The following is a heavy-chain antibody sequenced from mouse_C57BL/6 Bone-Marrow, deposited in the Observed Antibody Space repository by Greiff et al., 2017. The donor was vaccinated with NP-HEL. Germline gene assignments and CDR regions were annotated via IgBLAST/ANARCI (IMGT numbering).Heavy chain of an antibody. D-gene: IGHD4-1*01. J-gene: IGHJ2*01. Sequence: VQLQQPGAELVKPGASVKLSCKASGYTFTSYWMHWVKQRPGQGLEWIGMIHPNSGSTNYNEKFKSKATLTVDKSSSTAYMQLSSLTSEDSAVYYCAREGVTGVFDCWGQGTTLTVSS. CDR2: IHPNSGST. CDR1: GYTFTSYW. V-gene: IGHV1-64*01. CDR3: AREGVTGVFDC.